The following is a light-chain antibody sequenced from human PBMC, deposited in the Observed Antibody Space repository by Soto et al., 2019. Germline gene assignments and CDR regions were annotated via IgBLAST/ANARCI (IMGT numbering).Light chain of an antibody. CDR2: AAS. V-gene: IGKV1-17*01. CDR3: LQHSGYPPT. CDR1: QGIGND. Sequence: DIHMTQSPSSLSASVRYRVTITCRASQGIGNDLGWFQQKPGKAPKRLVYAASSLQSGVPSRFSGSGSGTEFTLTISSLQPEDFATYYCLQHSGYPPTFGQGTKVDI. J-gene: IGKJ1*01.